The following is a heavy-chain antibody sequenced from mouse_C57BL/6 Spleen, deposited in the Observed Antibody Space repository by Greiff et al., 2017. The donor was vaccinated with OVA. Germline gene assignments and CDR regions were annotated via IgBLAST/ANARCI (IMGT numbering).Heavy chain of an antibody. CDR2: IYPGSGNT. CDR3: ARGEIYYGNYRFAY. Sequence: QVQLQQSGAELVRPGASVKLSCKASGYTFTDYYINWVKQRPGQGLEWIARIYPGSGNTYYNEKFKGKATLTAEKSSSTAYMQLSSLTSEDSAVYFCARGEIYYGNYRFAYWGQGTLVTVSA. D-gene: IGHD2-1*01. CDR1: GYTFTDYY. V-gene: IGHV1-76*01. J-gene: IGHJ3*01.